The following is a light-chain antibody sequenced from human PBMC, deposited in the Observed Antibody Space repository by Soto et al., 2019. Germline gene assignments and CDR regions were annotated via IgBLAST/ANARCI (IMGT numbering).Light chain of an antibody. CDR3: QQRSNWPPIT. J-gene: IGKJ5*01. V-gene: IGKV3-11*01. CDR2: DAS. Sequence: EIVMTPSPATLSVSPVERATLSCRASQSVSSNLAWYQQKPGQAPRLLIYDASNRATGIPARFSGSGSGTDFTLTISSLEPEDFAVYYCQQRSNWPPITFGQGTRLEIK. CDR1: QSVSSN.